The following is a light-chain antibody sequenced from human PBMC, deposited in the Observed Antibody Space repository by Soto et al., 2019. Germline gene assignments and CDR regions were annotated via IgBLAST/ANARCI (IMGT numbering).Light chain of an antibody. V-gene: IGKV3-20*01. Sequence: EIVLMQSPGTLSLSPGDRATLSCRASQSISSNYLAWYQQKPGQAPRLLIDGASSRATGIPDRFSGSGSGTDFTLTISRLQPEDFAVYYCQRYGSSPPLTFGGGTKVEIK. CDR2: GAS. CDR1: QSISSNY. CDR3: QRYGSSPPLT. J-gene: IGKJ4*01.